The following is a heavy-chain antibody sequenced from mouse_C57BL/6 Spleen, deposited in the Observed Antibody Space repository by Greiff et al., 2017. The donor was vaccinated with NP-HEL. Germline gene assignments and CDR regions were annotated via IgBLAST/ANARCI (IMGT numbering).Heavy chain of an antibody. Sequence: EVQLQQSGPVLVKPGPSVKISCKASGFTFTDYYMHWVKPSHGKSLEGIGLGYPYNGGTTYNQKFKGKATLTVDTSSSTAYMELNSLTSEDSAVYFCAREESSSLPRDYWGQGTSVTVSS. D-gene: IGHD1-3*01. CDR2: GYPYNGGT. CDR3: AREESSSLPRDY. J-gene: IGHJ4*01. CDR1: GFTFTDYY. V-gene: IGHV1-36*01.